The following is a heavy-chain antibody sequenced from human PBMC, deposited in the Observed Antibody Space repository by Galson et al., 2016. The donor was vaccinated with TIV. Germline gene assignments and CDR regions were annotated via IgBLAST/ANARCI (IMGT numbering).Heavy chain of an antibody. D-gene: IGHD3-16*02. Sequence: SLRLSCAASGFTFDDYAMHWVRQAPGKGLEWVSGISWNRGNIAYADSVKGRFTITRDNVKKSLYLQMNSLRAEDTALYYCAKDTRRGCDNSNCYTYNYYYYGMDVWGQGTTVTVS. CDR3: AKDTRRGCDNSNCYTYNYYYYGMDV. CDR1: GFTFDDYA. J-gene: IGHJ6*02. V-gene: IGHV3-9*01. CDR2: ISWNRGNI.